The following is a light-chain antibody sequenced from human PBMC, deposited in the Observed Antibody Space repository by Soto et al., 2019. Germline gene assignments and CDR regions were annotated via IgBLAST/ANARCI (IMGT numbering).Light chain of an antibody. V-gene: IGKV3-20*01. J-gene: IGKJ1*01. CDR2: GAY. CDR1: QSVSGSY. Sequence: EIVLTQSPGPLSLSPGERATLSCRASQSVSGSYLAWYQQKPGQAPRLLMYGAYGRATGIPDRFSGSGSGTDCTLSISRLESEDVAVYYCQQYGSSPLTLGQGTKVDIK. CDR3: QQYGSSPLT.